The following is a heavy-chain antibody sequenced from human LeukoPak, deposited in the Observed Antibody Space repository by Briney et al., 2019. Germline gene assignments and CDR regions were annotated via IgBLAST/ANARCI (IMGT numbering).Heavy chain of an antibody. CDR1: GFTFSSYS. V-gene: IGHV3-48*04. CDR2: ISSSSTTI. D-gene: IGHD1-26*01. CDR3: ARDGYSADY. J-gene: IGHJ4*02. Sequence: PGGSLRLSCAASGFTFSSYSMNWVRLAPGKGLEWVSYISSSSTTIYYADSVKGRFTISRDNAKNSLYLQMNSLRAEDTAVYYCARDGYSADYWGQGTLVTVSS.